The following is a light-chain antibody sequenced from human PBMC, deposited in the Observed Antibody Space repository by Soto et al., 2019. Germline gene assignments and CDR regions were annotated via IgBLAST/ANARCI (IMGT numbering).Light chain of an antibody. CDR2: DVS. V-gene: IGLV2-14*03. CDR1: SSDVGGYNY. Sequence: QSALTQPASVSGSPGQSITISCTGTSSDVGGYNYVSWYQPHPGKAPKLMIYDVSNRPSGVSNRFSGSKSGNTASLTISGLPAEYEADYYCSSFTSRSTLVVFGGGTKVTVL. CDR3: SSFTSRSTLVV. J-gene: IGLJ2*01.